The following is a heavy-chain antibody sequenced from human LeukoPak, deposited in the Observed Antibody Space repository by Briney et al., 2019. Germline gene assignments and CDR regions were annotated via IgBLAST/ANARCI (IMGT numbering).Heavy chain of an antibody. CDR3: ARMIVVVITGWFDP. CDR1: GGSFSGYY. Sequence: SETLSLTCAVYGGSFSGYYWSWIRQPPGKGLEWIGEINHSGSTNYNPSLKSRVTISVDTSKNQFSLKLSSVTAADTAVHYCARMIVVVITGWFDPWGQGTLVTVSS. CDR2: INHSGST. V-gene: IGHV4-34*01. D-gene: IGHD3-22*01. J-gene: IGHJ5*02.